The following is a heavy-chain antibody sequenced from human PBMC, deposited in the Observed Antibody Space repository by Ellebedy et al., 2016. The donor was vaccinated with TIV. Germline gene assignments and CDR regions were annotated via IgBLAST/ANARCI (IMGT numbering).Heavy chain of an antibody. CDR2: ISAYNGYT. CDR3: ARDWAQHYYDSGHQDQ. CDR1: GYTFTSYG. V-gene: IGHV1-18*04. Sequence: AASVKVSCKASGYTFTSYGISWVRQAPGQGLEWMGWISAYNGYTNYAQEFQGRVTMTTHTSTSTAYMELTSLRSDDTAVYYCARDWAQHYYDSGHQDQWGQGALVTVSS. D-gene: IGHD3-22*01. J-gene: IGHJ4*02.